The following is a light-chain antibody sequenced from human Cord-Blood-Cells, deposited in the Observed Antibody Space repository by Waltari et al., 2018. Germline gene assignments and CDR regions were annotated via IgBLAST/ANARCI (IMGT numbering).Light chain of an antibody. V-gene: IGKV1-33*01. J-gene: IGKJ5*01. Sequence: DMQMTQSPSPLSASVGERVTITCQASQDISNYLNWDQQKPGKAPKRLIYDASNLETGVPSRFSGSGAGTDFTFTISSLQPEDIASDYWQQYDNLVTFGQGTRLEIK. CDR1: QDISNY. CDR3: QQYDNLVT. CDR2: DAS.